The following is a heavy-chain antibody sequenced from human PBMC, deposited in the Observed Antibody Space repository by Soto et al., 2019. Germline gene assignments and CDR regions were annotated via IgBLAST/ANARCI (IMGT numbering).Heavy chain of an antibody. CDR2: INQDGSEI. Sequence: EVQLVESGGGLVQPGGSLRLSCGASGLMFSNYEMSWVRQAPGKGLEWVSRINQDGSEIHDVYYVKGRFTISGDNAKHSLSLPMSSLRADDTAVYYCARDSHFSSWFAYWGQGTLVSVSS. D-gene: IGHD6-13*01. V-gene: IGHV3-7*03. CDR1: GLMFSNYE. J-gene: IGHJ4*02. CDR3: ARDSHFSSWFAY.